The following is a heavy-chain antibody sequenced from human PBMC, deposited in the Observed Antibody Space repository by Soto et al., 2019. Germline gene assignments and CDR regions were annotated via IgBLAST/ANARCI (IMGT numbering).Heavy chain of an antibody. J-gene: IGHJ4*02. V-gene: IGHV4-61*05. CDR1: GGTFISTFY. D-gene: IGHD3-22*01. Sequence: SCKASGGTFISTFYWGWMRQSPGKELEWIGYVYYTGSTNYNPSLKSRVTISVDRSKNQFSLKLTSANAADTAVYYCARGRTVRNYADDSSDYFYFFDYWGQGTQVTVSS. CDR3: ARGRTVRNYADDSSDYFYFFDY. CDR2: VYYTGST.